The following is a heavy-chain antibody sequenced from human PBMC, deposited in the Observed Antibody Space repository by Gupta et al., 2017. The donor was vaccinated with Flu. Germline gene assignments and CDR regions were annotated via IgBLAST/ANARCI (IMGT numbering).Heavy chain of an antibody. V-gene: IGHV4-61*01. Sequence: SIRSVKDYWSWIRQPPGKGLEWIGYIYYSGSANYNPSLKSRVTMSVDTSKNQFSLSLSAVNAADTAVYYCARESHNSWYGPWGQGTLVTVSS. J-gene: IGHJ5*02. CDR1: SIRSVKDY. CDR3: ARESHNSWYGP. CDR2: IYYSGSA.